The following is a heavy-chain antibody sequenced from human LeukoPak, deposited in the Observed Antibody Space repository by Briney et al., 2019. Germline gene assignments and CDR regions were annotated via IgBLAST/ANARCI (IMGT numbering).Heavy chain of an antibody. CDR2: VSSDGTT. J-gene: IGHJ4*02. D-gene: IGHD2-15*01. CDR3: ARLDCLIEGCYNH. Sequence: PSETLSLTCSVSGDSVTSSYWNWIRQPPGKGLESIGYVSSDGTTNYNPSLRSRLIMSVDTAKNDISLNLTSVTAADTAIYYCARLDCLIEGCYNHWGRGTLVTVSS. V-gene: IGHV4-59*08. CDR1: GDSVTSSY.